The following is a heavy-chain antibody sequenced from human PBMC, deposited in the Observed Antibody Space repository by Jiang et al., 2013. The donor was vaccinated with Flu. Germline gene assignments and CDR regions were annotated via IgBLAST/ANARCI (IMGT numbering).Heavy chain of an antibody. J-gene: IGHJ4*02. Sequence: VQLLESGGGLVQPGGSLRLACAASGFTFSSYAMSWVRQAPGKGLEWVSGIRASGGSTYHADSVKGRFTISRDNSKNTLYLQMNSLRAEDTAVYYCAKGEYYYVSGTYPPPYYFDYWGQGALVTGLL. D-gene: IGHD3-10*01. CDR1: GFTFSSYA. CDR3: AKGEYYYVSGTYPPPYYFDY. CDR2: IRASGGST. V-gene: IGHV3-23*01.